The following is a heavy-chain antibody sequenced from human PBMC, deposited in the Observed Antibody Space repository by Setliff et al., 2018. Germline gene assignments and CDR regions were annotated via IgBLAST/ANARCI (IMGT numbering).Heavy chain of an antibody. CDR2: INHSGST. CDR1: GGSFSTYY. J-gene: IGHJ4*02. V-gene: IGHV4-34*10. CDR3: ARAPVGDRNGLFDS. D-gene: IGHD6-19*01. Sequence: SETLSLTCAVYGGSFSTYYWIWIRQPPGEGLEWIGEINHSGSTNYNPSLKSRVTMSVDTSKNHFSLELTPVTAADTAVYYCARAPVGDRNGLFDSWGQGTLVTVSS.